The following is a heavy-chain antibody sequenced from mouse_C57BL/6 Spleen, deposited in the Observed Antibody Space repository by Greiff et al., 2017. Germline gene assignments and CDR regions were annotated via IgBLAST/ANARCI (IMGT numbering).Heavy chain of an antibody. Sequence: DVQLQESGGGLVKPGGSLKLSCAASGFTFSDYGMHWVRQAPEKGLEWVAYISSGSSTIYYADTVKGRFTISRDNAKNTLFLQMTSLRSEDTAMYYCARSGYYDYAMDYWGQGTSVTVSS. CDR3: ARSGYYDYAMDY. D-gene: IGHD2-3*01. CDR2: ISSGSSTI. CDR1: GFTFSDYG. V-gene: IGHV5-17*01. J-gene: IGHJ4*01.